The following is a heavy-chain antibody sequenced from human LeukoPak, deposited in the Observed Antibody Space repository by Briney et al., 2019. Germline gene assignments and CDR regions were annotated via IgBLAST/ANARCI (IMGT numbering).Heavy chain of an antibody. CDR2: INHSGST. CDR3: ARAYYYETSEKND. D-gene: IGHD3-16*01. V-gene: IGHV4-4*02. CDR1: GGSISSTNW. J-gene: IGHJ4*02. Sequence: SETLSLTCAVSGGSISSTNWRRWVRQPPRKGLEWTGEINHSGSTNYNPSLKSRVTISVDKSKNQLSLQLSSVTAADTAMYYCARAYYYETSEKNDWGQGTMVTVSS.